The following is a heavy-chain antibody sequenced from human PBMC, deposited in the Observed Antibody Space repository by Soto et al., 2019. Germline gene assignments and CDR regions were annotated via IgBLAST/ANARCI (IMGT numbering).Heavy chain of an antibody. CDR2: IWYDGSNK. CDR1: GFTFSSYG. V-gene: IGHV3-33*01. Sequence: GGSLRLSCAASGFTFSSYGMHWVRQAPGKGLEWVAVIWYDGSNKYYADSVKGRFTISRDNSKNTLYLQMNSLRAEDTAVYYCARDFGLNLMGNLNWFDPWGQGTLVTVSS. CDR3: ARDFGLNLMGNLNWFDP. D-gene: IGHD3-10*01. J-gene: IGHJ5*02.